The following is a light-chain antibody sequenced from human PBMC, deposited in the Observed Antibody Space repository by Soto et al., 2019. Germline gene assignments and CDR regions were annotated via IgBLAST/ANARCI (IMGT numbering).Light chain of an antibody. CDR3: PQYGSAPRT. J-gene: IGKJ1*01. Sequence: EIVLTQSPGTLSLSPGERATISCRASQSVSSNYLAWYQQKPGQAPRLLIYAASNRASGIPDRFGGSGSGTDFTLTVSRLEPEDFAVYYCPQYGSAPRTFGQGTKVEI. CDR1: QSVSSNY. V-gene: IGKV3-20*01. CDR2: AAS.